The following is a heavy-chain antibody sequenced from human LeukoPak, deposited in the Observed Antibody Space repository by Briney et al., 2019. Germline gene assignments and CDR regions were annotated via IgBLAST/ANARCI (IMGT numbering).Heavy chain of an antibody. Sequence: PGGSLRLSCAASGFTFSSYSMNWVRQAPGKGLEWVSSISSSSGYIYYADSVKGRFTISRDNAKNSLYLQMNSLRAEDTAVYYCARVVVAADPHMDVWGKGTTVTVSS. CDR2: ISSSSGYI. V-gene: IGHV3-21*01. CDR1: GFTFSSYS. J-gene: IGHJ6*03. CDR3: ARVVVAADPHMDV. D-gene: IGHD2-15*01.